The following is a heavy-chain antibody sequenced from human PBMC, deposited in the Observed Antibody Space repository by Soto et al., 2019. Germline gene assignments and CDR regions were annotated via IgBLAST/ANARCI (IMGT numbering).Heavy chain of an antibody. Sequence: SQTLALTCAISADSVSSNSAAWNWIRLSPSRGLEWLARTYYRSRWYNDYAVSVRSRITVNPDTSKNQFSLQLTSVTPEDTAVYYCAGTSSHQWYYMDVWGKGTTVTVS. D-gene: IGHD1-7*01. J-gene: IGHJ6*03. V-gene: IGHV6-1*01. CDR3: AGTSSHQWYYMDV. CDR2: TYYRSRWYN. CDR1: ADSVSSNSAA.